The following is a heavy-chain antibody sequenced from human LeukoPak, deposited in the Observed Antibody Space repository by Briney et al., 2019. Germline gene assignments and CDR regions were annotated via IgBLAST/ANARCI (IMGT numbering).Heavy chain of an antibody. CDR2: IYTSGST. V-gene: IGHV4-4*09. Sequence: SETLSLTCTVSGGSISSYYWSWIRQPPGKGLEWIGYIYTSGSTNYNPSLKSRVTISVDTSKNQFSLKLSSVTAADTALYYCATTYYYDSNAFDIWGQGTMVTVSS. J-gene: IGHJ3*02. D-gene: IGHD3-22*01. CDR3: ATTYYYDSNAFDI. CDR1: GGSISSYY.